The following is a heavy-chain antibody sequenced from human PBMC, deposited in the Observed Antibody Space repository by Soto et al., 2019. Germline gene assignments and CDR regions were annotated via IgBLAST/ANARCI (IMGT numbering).Heavy chain of an antibody. CDR2: IDPSDSYT. Sequence: GESLKISCKGSGYSFTSYWISWVRQMHGKGLEWMGRIDPSDSYTNYSPSFQGHVTSSADKSISTAYLQWSSLKASDTAMYYCARLLLWFGEFEAHDAFDIWGQGTMVTVSS. J-gene: IGHJ3*02. V-gene: IGHV5-10-1*01. CDR1: GYSFTSYW. CDR3: ARLLLWFGEFEAHDAFDI. D-gene: IGHD3-10*01.